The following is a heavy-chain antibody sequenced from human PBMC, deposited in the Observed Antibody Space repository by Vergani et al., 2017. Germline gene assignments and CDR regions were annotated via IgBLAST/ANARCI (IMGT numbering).Heavy chain of an antibody. V-gene: IGHV1-69*01. CDR2: IIPIFGTA. D-gene: IGHD2-2*01. CDR1: GGTFSSYA. Sequence: QVQLVQSGAEVKKPGSSVKVSCKASGGTFSSYAISWVRQAPGQGLEWMGGIIPIFGTANYAQNFQGRVTITADESTSTAYMELSSLRSEDTAVYYCARDRPNIPPYCSSTSCTYRGWYFDLWGRGTLVTVSS. CDR3: ARDRPNIPPYCSSTSCTYRGWYFDL. J-gene: IGHJ2*01.